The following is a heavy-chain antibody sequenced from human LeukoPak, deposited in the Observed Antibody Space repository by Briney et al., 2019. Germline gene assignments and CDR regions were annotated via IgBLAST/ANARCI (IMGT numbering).Heavy chain of an antibody. Sequence: GGSLRLSCAASGFTFSSYGMHWVRQAPGKGLEWVAVISYDGSNKYYADSVKGRFTISRDNSKNTLYLQMNSLRAEGTAVYYCARYDSSAPFDYWGQGTLVTVSS. CDR3: ARYDSSAPFDY. V-gene: IGHV3-30*03. D-gene: IGHD3-22*01. J-gene: IGHJ4*02. CDR2: ISYDGSNK. CDR1: GFTFSSYG.